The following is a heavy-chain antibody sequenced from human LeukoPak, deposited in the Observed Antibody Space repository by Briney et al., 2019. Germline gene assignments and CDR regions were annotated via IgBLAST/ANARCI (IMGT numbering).Heavy chain of an antibody. V-gene: IGHV4-38-2*02. D-gene: IGHD6-13*01. CDR2: IYRSGST. J-gene: IGHJ2*01. CDR1: GYSISTGYY. Sequence: SETLSLTCSVSGYSISTGYYWVWIRQSPGKGLEWIGSIYRSGSTNYNPSLKSRVTISVDTSNNQFSLKLSSVTAADTAVYYCARVSSSWYQDWYFDLWGRGTLVTVSS. CDR3: ARVSSSWYQDWYFDL.